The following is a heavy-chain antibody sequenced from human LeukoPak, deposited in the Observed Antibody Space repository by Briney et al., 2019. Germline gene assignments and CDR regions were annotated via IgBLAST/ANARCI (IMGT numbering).Heavy chain of an antibody. CDR2: INPNSGGT. J-gene: IGHJ4*02. D-gene: IGHD5-12*01. CDR3: ARSYEWLHHFDY. V-gene: IGHV1-2*02. CDR1: GYTFTGYY. Sequence: EASVTVSCKASGYTFTGYYMHWVRQAPGQGLEWMGWINPNSGGTNYAQKFQGRVTMTRDTSISTAYMELSRLRSDDTAVYYCARSYEWLHHFDYWGQGTLVTVSS.